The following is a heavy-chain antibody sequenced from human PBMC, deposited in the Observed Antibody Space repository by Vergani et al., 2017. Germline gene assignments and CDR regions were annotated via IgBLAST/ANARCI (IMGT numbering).Heavy chain of an antibody. CDR3: ARLGYCSSTTCRQAVDI. CDR2: VSTGTKSQ. Sequence: QLVESGGGWVQPGGSLRLSCVVSGFDFSSYIMNWVRQAPGKGLEWVSFVSTGTKSQSYAESVKGRFTISRDSAKNSLYLQMDSLRAEDTAVYYCARLGYCSSTTCRQAVDIWDQGTMVIVSS. D-gene: IGHD2-2*01. CDR1: GFDFSSYI. V-gene: IGHV3-48*01. J-gene: IGHJ3*02.